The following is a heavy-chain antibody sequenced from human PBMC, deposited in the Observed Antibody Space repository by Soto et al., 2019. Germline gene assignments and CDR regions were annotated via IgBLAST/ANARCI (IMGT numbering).Heavy chain of an antibody. D-gene: IGHD1-26*01. Sequence: GSLRLSCAASGFNFGFSGMHWVRQAPGKGLEWVAFISGDGINTQYADSVRGRFTLSRDYSRKTMYLQMDSLRDEDTALYYCARGNLSFDFDSWGLGTLVTVSS. CDR2: ISGDGINT. V-gene: IGHV3-30*03. CDR3: ARGNLSFDFDS. J-gene: IGHJ4*02. CDR1: GFNFGFSG.